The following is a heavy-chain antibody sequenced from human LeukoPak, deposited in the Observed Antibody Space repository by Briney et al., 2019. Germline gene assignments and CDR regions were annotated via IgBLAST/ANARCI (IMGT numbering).Heavy chain of an antibody. Sequence: GGSLRLSCAASGFTFCRYWMSWVRQAPGKGLEWVANIKQDGSEKYYVDSVKGRFTISRDNAKNSLYLQMNSLRAEDTAVYYCARDRGRYSGSRSEDYWGQGTLVTVPS. CDR2: IKQDGSEK. CDR1: GFTFCRYW. D-gene: IGHD5-12*01. V-gene: IGHV3-7*01. CDR3: ARDRGRYSGSRSEDY. J-gene: IGHJ4*02.